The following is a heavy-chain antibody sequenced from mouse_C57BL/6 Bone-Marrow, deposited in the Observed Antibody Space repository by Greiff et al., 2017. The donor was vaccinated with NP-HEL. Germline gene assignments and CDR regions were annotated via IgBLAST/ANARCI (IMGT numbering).Heavy chain of an antibody. Sequence: EVQLQESGPGLVKPSQSLSLTCSVTGYSITSGYYWNWIRQFPGNKLEWMGYISYDGSNNYNPYLKNRIPITRDTSKNQFFLKLNSVTTEDTATYYCARRGGKGAWFAYWGQGTLVTVSA. V-gene: IGHV3-6*01. J-gene: IGHJ3*01. CDR1: GYSITSGYY. CDR3: ARRGGKGAWFAY. CDR2: ISYDGSN.